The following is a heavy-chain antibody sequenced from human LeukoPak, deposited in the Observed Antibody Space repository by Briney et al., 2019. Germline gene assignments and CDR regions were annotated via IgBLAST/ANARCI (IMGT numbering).Heavy chain of an antibody. J-gene: IGHJ4*02. CDR1: GYTFTGHY. CDR3: ARGDCSGGSCYRLDY. D-gene: IGHD2-15*01. V-gene: IGHV1-2*02. Sequence: GASVKVSCKASGYTFTGHYTHWVRQAPGQGLEWMGWINPNSGGTNYAQKFQGRVTMTRDTSISTAYMEMSRLRSDDTAVYYCARGDCSGGSCYRLDYWGQGTLVTVSS. CDR2: INPNSGGT.